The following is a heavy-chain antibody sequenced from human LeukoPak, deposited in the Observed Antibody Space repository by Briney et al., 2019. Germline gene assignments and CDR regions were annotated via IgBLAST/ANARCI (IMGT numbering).Heavy chain of an antibody. D-gene: IGHD6-13*01. V-gene: IGHV4-34*01. CDR1: GGSFSGYY. Sequence: PSETLSLTCAVYGGSFSGYYWSWIRQPPGKGLEWIGEINHSGSTNYNPSLKSRVTISVDTSKNQFSLKLSSVTAADTAVYYCARGPVRQQLVPGMRDNWFDPWGQGTLVTVSS. J-gene: IGHJ5*02. CDR2: INHSGST. CDR3: ARGPVRQQLVPGMRDNWFDP.